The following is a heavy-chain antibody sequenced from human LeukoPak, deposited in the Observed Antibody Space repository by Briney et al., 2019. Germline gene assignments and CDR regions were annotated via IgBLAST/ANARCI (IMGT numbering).Heavy chain of an antibody. CDR1: GFTFSSYW. V-gene: IGHV3-74*01. Sequence: GGSLRPSCAASGFTFSSYWMYWVRQVPGKGLGWVSRINSDGSSTGDADSVKGRFTISRDNAKNTLYLQMNSLRAEDTAVYYCATGVGHAFGIWGQGTMVTVSS. CDR2: INSDGSST. CDR3: ATGVGHAFGI. D-gene: IGHD1-26*01. J-gene: IGHJ3*02.